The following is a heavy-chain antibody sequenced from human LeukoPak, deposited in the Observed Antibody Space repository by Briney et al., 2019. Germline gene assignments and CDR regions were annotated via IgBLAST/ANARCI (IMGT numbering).Heavy chain of an antibody. D-gene: IGHD2/OR15-2a*01. CDR3: AKGTYKSILLQGIAFDV. CDR2: ISDDGKNK. Sequence: PGGSLRLSCAASGFTFGTYGMYWVRQTPGKGLEWMAVISDDGKNKDYADPVKGRFAISRDDSKNMLYLHMDSLRADDTAVYYCAKGTYKSILLQGIAFDVWGQGTRVT. V-gene: IGHV3-30*18. CDR1: GFTFGTYG. J-gene: IGHJ3*01.